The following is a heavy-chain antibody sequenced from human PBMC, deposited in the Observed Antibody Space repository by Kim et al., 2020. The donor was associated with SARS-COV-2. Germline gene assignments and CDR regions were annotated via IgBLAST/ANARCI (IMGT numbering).Heavy chain of an antibody. Sequence: GGSLRLSCAASGFTFSSYGMHWVRQAPGKGLEWVAVISYDGSNKYYADSVKGRFTISRDNSKNTLYLQMNSLRAEDTAVYYCAKPYYYGSGSYLSAFDIWGQGTMVTVSS. J-gene: IGHJ3*02. CDR3: AKPYYYGSGSYLSAFDI. D-gene: IGHD3-10*01. CDR2: ISYDGSNK. V-gene: IGHV3-30*18. CDR1: GFTFSSYG.